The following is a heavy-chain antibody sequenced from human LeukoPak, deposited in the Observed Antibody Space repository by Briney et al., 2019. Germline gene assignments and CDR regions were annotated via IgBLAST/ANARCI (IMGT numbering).Heavy chain of an antibody. D-gene: IGHD6-13*01. CDR1: GFTFSSYA. CDR2: ISGSSGNT. J-gene: IGHJ4*02. V-gene: IGHV3-23*01. Sequence: PGGSLRLSCVASGFTFSSYAMSWVRQAPGKGLEWVSAISGSSGNTHYADSGKGRFTISRDNSKNTLYLQMNSLRAEDTAIYYCAKPARVGAVDYWGQGTLVTVSS. CDR3: AKPARVGAVDY.